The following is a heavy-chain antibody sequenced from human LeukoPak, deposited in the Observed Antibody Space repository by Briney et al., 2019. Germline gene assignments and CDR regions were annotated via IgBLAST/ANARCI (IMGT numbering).Heavy chain of an antibody. V-gene: IGHV4-39*07. Sequence: SETLSLTCTVSGGSISSSSYYWGWIRQPPGKGLEWIGSIYYSGSTYYNPSLKSRVTISVDTSKNQFSLKLSSVTAADTAVYYCARELSSGWYSSWGQGTLVTVSS. D-gene: IGHD6-19*01. CDR1: GGSISSSSYY. CDR3: ARELSSGWYSS. J-gene: IGHJ5*02. CDR2: IYYSGST.